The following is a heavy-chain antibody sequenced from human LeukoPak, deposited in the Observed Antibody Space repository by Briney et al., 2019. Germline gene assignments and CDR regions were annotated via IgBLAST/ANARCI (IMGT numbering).Heavy chain of an antibody. Sequence: ASVKVSCKASAYTFTNYYFHWVRQAPGHGPEWVGIINPSGGNTRYAQNFQGRVTMTRDTSTSTLYMELSSLRFEDTAVYYCATTYSSPSDYYFHHWGQGTLVTVSS. CDR3: ATTYSSPSDYYFHH. CDR1: AYTFTNYY. V-gene: IGHV1-46*01. CDR2: INPSGGNT. J-gene: IGHJ4*02. D-gene: IGHD3-22*01.